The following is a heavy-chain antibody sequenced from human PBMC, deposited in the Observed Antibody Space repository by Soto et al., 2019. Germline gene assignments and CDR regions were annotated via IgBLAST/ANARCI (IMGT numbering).Heavy chain of an antibody. D-gene: IGHD1-26*01. CDR3: AREKIKGAPDYLDS. CDR2: IAYDGTIK. J-gene: IGHJ4*02. V-gene: IGHV3-30-3*01. Sequence: QEQLVESGGDVVQPGRSLTLSCAASGFTFSANAMHWVRQAPGKGLEWVAVIAYDGTIKIYRDSVKGRFTISRDDSKSTLYLQMNSVRPEDTAVYYCAREKIKGAPDYLDSWGQGTLVTVSS. CDR1: GFTFSANA.